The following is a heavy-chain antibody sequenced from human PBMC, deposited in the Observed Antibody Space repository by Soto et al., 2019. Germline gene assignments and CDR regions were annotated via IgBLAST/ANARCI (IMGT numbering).Heavy chain of an antibody. CDR2: INAGNGNT. CDR1: GYTFTSYA. CDR3: AIDPGSGYDCDMYDY. J-gene: IGHJ4*02. Sequence: ASVKVSCKASGYTFTSYAMHWVRQAPGQRLEWMGWINAGNGNTKYSQKFQGRVTITRDTSASTAYMELSSLRSEDTAVYYCAIDPGSGYDCDMYDYWGQGTFVIGSS. V-gene: IGHV1-3*01. D-gene: IGHD2-15*01.